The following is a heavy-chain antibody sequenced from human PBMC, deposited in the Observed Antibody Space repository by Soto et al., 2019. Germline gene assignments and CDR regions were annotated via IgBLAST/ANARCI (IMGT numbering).Heavy chain of an antibody. CDR2: TRDKANNYDA. CDR3: AWETGGRCAC. V-gene: IGHV3-72*01. J-gene: IGHJ4*02. D-gene: IGHD3-16*01. CDR1: GFAFDDYY. Sequence: EGQLVQSGGGLVQPGGSLRLSCTASGFAFDDYYMDWVRQVPGKGLEWIGRTRDKANNYDAEYAASVKGRFTISRDASKDFMYLQMNTVEAVHTAVYYCAWETGGRCACWGQGALVIVSS.